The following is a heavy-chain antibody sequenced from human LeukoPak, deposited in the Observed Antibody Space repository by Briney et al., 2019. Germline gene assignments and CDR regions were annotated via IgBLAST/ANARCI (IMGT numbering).Heavy chain of an antibody. CDR2: IRSKAYGGTT. CDR3: TRVKLGGSSRYYYMDV. V-gene: IGHV3-49*04. Sequence: GGSLRLSCAASGFTVSSNYMSWVRQAPGKGLEWVGFIRSKAYGGTTEYAASVKGRFTISRDDSKSIAYLQMNSLKTEDTAVYYCTRVKLGGSSRYYYMDVWGKGTTVTVSS. J-gene: IGHJ6*03. CDR1: GFTVSSNY. D-gene: IGHD6-25*01.